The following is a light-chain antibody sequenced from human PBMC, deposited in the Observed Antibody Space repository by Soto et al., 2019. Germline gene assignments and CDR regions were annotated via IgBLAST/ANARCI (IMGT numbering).Light chain of an antibody. Sequence: QSVLTQPASVSGSPGQSITISCTGTSSDVGSYNLVSWYQQHPGKAPKLMIYEGSKRPSGVSNRFSGSKSGNTASLTISGLQAEDEADYYCCSYAGSSTSGVFGTGTKLIVL. CDR1: SSDVGSYNL. CDR2: EGS. CDR3: CSYAGSSTSGV. V-gene: IGLV2-23*01. J-gene: IGLJ1*01.